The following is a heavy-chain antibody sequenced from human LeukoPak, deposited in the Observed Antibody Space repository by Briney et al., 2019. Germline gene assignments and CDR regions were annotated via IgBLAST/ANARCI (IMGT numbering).Heavy chain of an antibody. CDR1: GASISSTTYY. J-gene: IGHJ3*02. CDR3: ARSYRLDAFDI. Sequence: SETLSLTCTVSGASISSTTYYWGWIRQPPRKGLEWIASIYYSGSTYYNPSLKSRVTISVDTSKNQFSLKLSSVTAADTAVYYCARSYRLDAFDIWGQGTMVTVSS. D-gene: IGHD3-10*01. CDR2: IYYSGST. V-gene: IGHV4-39*01.